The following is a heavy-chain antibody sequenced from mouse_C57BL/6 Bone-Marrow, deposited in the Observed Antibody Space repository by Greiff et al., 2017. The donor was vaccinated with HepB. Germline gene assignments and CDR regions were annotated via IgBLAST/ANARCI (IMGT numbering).Heavy chain of an antibody. Sequence: EVMLVESGGGLVKPGGSLKLSCAASGFTFGSYAMSWVRQTPEKRLEWVATISDGGSYTYYPDNVKGRFTISRDNAKNNLYLQMSHLKSEDTAMYYCARDPLYVDYWGQGTTLTVSS. D-gene: IGHD2-3*01. CDR1: GFTFGSYA. CDR2: ISDGGSYT. V-gene: IGHV5-4*01. J-gene: IGHJ2*01. CDR3: ARDPLYVDY.